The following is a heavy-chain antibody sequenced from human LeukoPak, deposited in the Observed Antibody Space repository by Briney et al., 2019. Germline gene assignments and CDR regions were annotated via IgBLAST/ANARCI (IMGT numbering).Heavy chain of an antibody. V-gene: IGHV1-2*04. CDR1: GYTFTGYY. CDR3: ARDWNPAMVLYYFDY. J-gene: IGHJ4*02. Sequence: ASVNVSCKASGYTFTGYYMHWVRQAPGQGLEWMGWINPNSGGTNYAQKFQGWVTMTRDTSISTAYMELSRLRSDDTAVYYCARDWNPAMVLYYFDYWGQGTLVTVSS. CDR2: INPNSGGT. D-gene: IGHD5-18*01.